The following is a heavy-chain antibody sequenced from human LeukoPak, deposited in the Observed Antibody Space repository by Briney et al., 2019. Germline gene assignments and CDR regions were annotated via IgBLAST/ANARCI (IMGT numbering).Heavy chain of an antibody. V-gene: IGHV3-7*03. Sequence: GGSLRLSCTASGFALSSHWMTWVRQVPGRGPEWVANVNRDGSETFYLDSVKGRFTISKDNAKNSLYLQMNSLRAEDTALYHCARNNGMDVWGQGTTVIVSS. J-gene: IGHJ6*02. CDR2: VNRDGSET. CDR1: GFALSSHW. CDR3: ARNNGMDV.